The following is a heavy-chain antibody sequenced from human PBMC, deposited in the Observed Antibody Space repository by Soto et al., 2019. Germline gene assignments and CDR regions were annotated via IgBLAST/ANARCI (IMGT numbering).Heavy chain of an antibody. Sequence: LRLSCAASGFTFSSYAMHWVRQAPGKGLEWVAVISYDGSKKYYADSVKGRFTISRDNSKNTLFLHMNSLRGEDTAVYYCAKDPVRGVNHFSYDYYGMDVWGQGAMVTVSS. CDR3: AKDPVRGVNHFSYDYYGMDV. CDR2: ISYDGSKK. J-gene: IGHJ6*02. CDR1: GFTFSSYA. V-gene: IGHV3-30*04. D-gene: IGHD3-10*01.